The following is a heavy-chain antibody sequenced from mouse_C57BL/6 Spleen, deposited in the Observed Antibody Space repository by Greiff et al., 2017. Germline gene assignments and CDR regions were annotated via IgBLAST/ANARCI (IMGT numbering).Heavy chain of an antibody. Sequence: VQLQQPGAELVKPGASVKLSCKASGYTFTSYWITWVKQRPGQGLEWIGDIYPGSGSTNYNEKFKSKATLTVDTSSSTAYMQLSSLTSEDSAVYYCARADYCGSRAFAYWGQGTLVTVSA. CDR1: GYTFTSYW. V-gene: IGHV1-55*01. CDR2: IYPGSGST. D-gene: IGHD1-1*01. J-gene: IGHJ3*01. CDR3: ARADYCGSRAFAY.